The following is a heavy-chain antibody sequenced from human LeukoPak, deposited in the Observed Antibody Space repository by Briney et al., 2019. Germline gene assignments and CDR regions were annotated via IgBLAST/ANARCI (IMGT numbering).Heavy chain of an antibody. CDR3: ARAGKPLIVVVVAGFDP. CDR2: ISSSSSYI. V-gene: IGHV3-21*01. D-gene: IGHD2-15*01. CDR1: GFTFSSYS. Sequence: GGSLRLSCAASGFTFSSYSMNWVRQAPGKGLEWVSSISSSSSYIYYADSVKGRFTISGDNAKNSLYLQMNSLRAEDTAVYYCARAGKPLIVVVVAGFDPWGQGTLVTVSS. J-gene: IGHJ5*02.